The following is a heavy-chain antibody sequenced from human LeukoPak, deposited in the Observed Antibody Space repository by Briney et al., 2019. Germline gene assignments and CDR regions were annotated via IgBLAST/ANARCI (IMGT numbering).Heavy chain of an antibody. CDR3: ARDHPTSGSYSDY. J-gene: IGHJ4*02. CDR1: GFTVSSKY. CDR2: IYSDGST. D-gene: IGHD3-10*01. Sequence: GGSLRLSCAASGFTVSSKYMSWVRQAPGKGLEWVSLIYSDGSTYYADSVKGRFTISRDNSKNPLYLQMNSLRAEDTAVYYCARDHPTSGSYSDYWGQGTLVTVSS. V-gene: IGHV3-53*01.